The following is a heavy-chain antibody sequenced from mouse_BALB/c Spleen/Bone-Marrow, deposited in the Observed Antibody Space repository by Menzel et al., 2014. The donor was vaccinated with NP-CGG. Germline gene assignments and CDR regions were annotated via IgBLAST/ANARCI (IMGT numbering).Heavy chain of an antibody. CDR2: IWGDGST. CDR1: GFSLTGYG. CDR3: ARDSFLITRALDY. V-gene: IGHV2-6-7*01. D-gene: IGHD2-4*01. J-gene: IGHJ4*01. Sequence: VMLVESGPGLVAPSQSLSITCTVSGFSLTGYGVSWVRPSPGKGLEWLGMIWGDGSTDYNSALKSRLSISKDNSKSQVFLKMNSLQTDDTARYYCARDSFLITRALDYWGQGTSVTVSS.